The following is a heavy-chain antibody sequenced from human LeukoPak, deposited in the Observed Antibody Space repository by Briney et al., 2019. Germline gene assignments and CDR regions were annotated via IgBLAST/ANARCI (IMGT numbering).Heavy chain of an antibody. V-gene: IGHV3-23*01. CDR3: AKAPQRWDYDSSGYWRGYYFDY. CDR2: ISGSGGST. Sequence: PGGSLRLSCAASGFTFSSYAMSWVRQAPGKGLEWVSAISGSGGSTYYADSVKGRFTISRDNSKNTLYLQMNSLRAEDTAVYYCAKAPQRWDYDSSGYWRGYYFDYWGQGTLVTVSS. CDR1: GFTFSSYA. D-gene: IGHD3-22*01. J-gene: IGHJ4*02.